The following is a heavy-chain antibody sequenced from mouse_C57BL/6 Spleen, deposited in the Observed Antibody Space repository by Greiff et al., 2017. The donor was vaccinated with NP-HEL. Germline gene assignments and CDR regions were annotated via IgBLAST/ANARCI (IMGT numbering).Heavy chain of an antibody. CDR3: ARSNYDYDRRAMDD. Sequence: EVQLVESGGGLVKPGGSLKLSCAASGFTFSDYGIHWVRQTPEKGLEWVAYISSDSSTIYYADTVKGRSTITRDNAKSTMFLQMSRLRSEDTAMYYCARSNYDYDRRAMDDWGQGTSVTVSS. CDR1: GFTFSDYG. J-gene: IGHJ4*01. V-gene: IGHV5-17*01. D-gene: IGHD2-4*01. CDR2: ISSDSSTI.